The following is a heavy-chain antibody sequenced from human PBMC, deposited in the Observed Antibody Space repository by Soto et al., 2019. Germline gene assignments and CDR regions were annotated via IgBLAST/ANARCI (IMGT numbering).Heavy chain of an antibody. CDR3: ARESEDLTSNFDY. CDR2: ISSTTNYI. CDR1: GFTFTRYS. J-gene: IGHJ4*02. V-gene: IGHV3-21*06. Sequence: GWSLRLSCAASGFTFTRYSMTWVRQAPGKGLEWVSSISSTTNYISYGDSMKGRFTVSRDNAKNSLYLEMNSLRAEDTAVYYCARESEDLTSNFDYWGQGTLVTVSS.